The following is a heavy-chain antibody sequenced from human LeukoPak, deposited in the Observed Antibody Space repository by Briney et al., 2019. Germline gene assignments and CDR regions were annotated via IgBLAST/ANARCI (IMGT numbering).Heavy chain of an antibody. J-gene: IGHJ4*02. CDR1: GYTFTGYY. D-gene: IGHD6-13*01. CDR2: INPKSGGT. Sequence: ASVKVSCKASGYTFTGYYMHWVRQAPGQGLEWMGWINPKSGGTNYAQKFQGRVTMTTDTSTSTAYMELRSLRSDDTAVYYCARRRSSWRSNGYWGQGTLVTVSS. V-gene: IGHV1-2*02. CDR3: ARRRSSWRSNGY.